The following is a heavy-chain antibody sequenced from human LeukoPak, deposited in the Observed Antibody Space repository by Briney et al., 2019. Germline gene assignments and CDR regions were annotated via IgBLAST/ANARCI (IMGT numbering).Heavy chain of an antibody. D-gene: IGHD3-10*01. Sequence: ASVKVSCKASGYTFTSYDINWVRQATGQGLEWMGRIIPILGIANYAQKFQGRVTITADKSTSTAYMELSSLRSEDTAVYYCASAYYGSGSYYPLFDYWGQGTLVTVSS. V-gene: IGHV1-69*04. CDR2: IIPILGIA. CDR3: ASAYYGSGSYYPLFDY. CDR1: GYTFTSYD. J-gene: IGHJ4*02.